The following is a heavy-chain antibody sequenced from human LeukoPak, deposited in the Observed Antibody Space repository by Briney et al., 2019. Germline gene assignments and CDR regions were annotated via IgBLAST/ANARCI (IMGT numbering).Heavy chain of an antibody. J-gene: IGHJ4*02. CDR1: GFTFSSYS. D-gene: IGHD5-18*01. CDR3: ARDCGSARTAMATDY. Sequence: PGGSLRLSCAASGFTFSSYSMNWVRQAPGKGLEWVSYISSSSSTIYYADSVKGRFTISRDNAKNSLYLQMNSLRAEDTAVYYCARDCGSARTAMATDYWGQGTLVTVSS. V-gene: IGHV3-48*01. CDR2: ISSSSSTI.